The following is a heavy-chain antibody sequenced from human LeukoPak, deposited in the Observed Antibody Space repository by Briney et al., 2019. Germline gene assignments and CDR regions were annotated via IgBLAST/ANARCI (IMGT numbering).Heavy chain of an antibody. CDR2: ISGSADNK. CDR3: AKQGFGC. Sequence: PGGSLRLSCTASGFTLSSYAMSWVRQAPGEGLEWVSTISGSADNKNYAEAVKGRFTISRDNSKNTMYLQMNSLRAEDTAVYYCAKQGFGCWGQGTLVTVSS. J-gene: IGHJ4*02. V-gene: IGHV3-23*01. CDR1: GFTLSSYA.